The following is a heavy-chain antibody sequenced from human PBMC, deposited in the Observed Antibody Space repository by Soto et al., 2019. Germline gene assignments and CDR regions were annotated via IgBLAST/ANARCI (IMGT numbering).Heavy chain of an antibody. CDR1: GFTFSSYS. CDR2: ISSSSSYK. J-gene: IGHJ6*02. Sequence: PGGSLRLSCAASGFTFSSYSMNWVRQAPGKGLEWVSSISSSSSYKYYADSVKGRFTISRDNAKNSLYLQMNSLRAEDTAVYYCARDRRAYCSGGSCRREFVYYYYGMDVWGQGTTVTVSS. CDR3: ARDRRAYCSGGSCRREFVYYYYGMDV. V-gene: IGHV3-21*01. D-gene: IGHD2-15*01.